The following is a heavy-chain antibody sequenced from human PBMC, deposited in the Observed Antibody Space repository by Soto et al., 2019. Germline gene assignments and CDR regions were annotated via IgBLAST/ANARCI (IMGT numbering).Heavy chain of an antibody. CDR3: SRLFGIALVPAARKNWFDP. D-gene: IGHD2-2*01. CDR2: IYHSGST. J-gene: IGHJ5*02. Sequence: PSETLSLTCPASGGSISSRVYSWSWIRQPPGKGLEWIGHIYHSGSTYYNPSLKSRVTISVDRSKNQFSLKLSSVTAADTPVYYCSRLFGIALVPAARKNWFDPWGQGTLVTVSS. V-gene: IGHV4-30-2*01. CDR1: GGSISSRVYS.